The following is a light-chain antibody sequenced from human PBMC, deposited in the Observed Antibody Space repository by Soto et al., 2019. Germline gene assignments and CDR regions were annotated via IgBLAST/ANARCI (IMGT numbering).Light chain of an antibody. Sequence: EIVLTQSPATLSLSPGERATLSCRASQSVGSYLAWYQQKLGQAPRLLIYDASNRATGIPARFSGSGSGTDFTLTISSLEPEDFAVYYCQPRSNWPRTFGQGTKVEIK. CDR2: DAS. V-gene: IGKV3-11*01. CDR3: QPRSNWPRT. J-gene: IGKJ1*01. CDR1: QSVGSY.